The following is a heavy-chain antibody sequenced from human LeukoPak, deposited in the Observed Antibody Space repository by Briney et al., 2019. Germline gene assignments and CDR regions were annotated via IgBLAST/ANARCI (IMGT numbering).Heavy chain of an antibody. CDR3: ARGYCSGGSCRTFFDY. CDR2: INPNSVDT. J-gene: IGHJ4*02. Sequence: ASVNVSCKASGYTFTGYYMHWVRQAPGQGLEWMGRINPNSVDTIYAQKVQGRVTMARDTSISTDYKELGRLRSDDTAVYYCARGYCSGGSCRTFFDYWGQGTLVTVSS. D-gene: IGHD2-15*01. CDR1: GYTFTGYY. V-gene: IGHV1-2*06.